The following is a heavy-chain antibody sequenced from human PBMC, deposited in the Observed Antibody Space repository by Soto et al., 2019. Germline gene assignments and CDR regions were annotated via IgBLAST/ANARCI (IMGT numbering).Heavy chain of an antibody. CDR1: GYTFTSYD. V-gene: IGHV1-8*01. CDR2: MNPNSGNT. J-gene: IGHJ6*03. CDR3: ARITYYDFWSGYYYYYYYMDV. D-gene: IGHD3-3*01. Sequence: ASVKVSCKASGYTFTSYDINWVRQATGQGLEWMGWMNPNSGNTGYAQKFQGRVTMTRNTSISTAYMELSSLRSEDTAVYYCARITYYDFWSGYYYYYYYMDVWGKGTTVTVSS.